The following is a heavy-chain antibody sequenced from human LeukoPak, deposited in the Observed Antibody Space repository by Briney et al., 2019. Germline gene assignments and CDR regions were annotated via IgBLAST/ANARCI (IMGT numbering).Heavy chain of an antibody. Sequence: SLRLSCAASGFTFDDYAMHWVRQAPGKGLEWVSDISWNSGSIGYADSVKGRFTISRDNAKNSLYLQMNSLRAEDTALYYCAKDFYGSGSYLGLSYMDVWGKGTTVTISS. CDR2: ISWNSGSI. D-gene: IGHD3-10*01. V-gene: IGHV3-9*01. CDR3: AKDFYGSGSYLGLSYMDV. CDR1: GFTFDDYA. J-gene: IGHJ6*03.